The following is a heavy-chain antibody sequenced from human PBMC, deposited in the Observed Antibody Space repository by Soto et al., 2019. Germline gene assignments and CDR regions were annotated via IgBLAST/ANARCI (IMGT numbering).Heavy chain of an antibody. J-gene: IGHJ4*02. V-gene: IGHV3-74*01. CDR2: IYNDGTYA. Sequence: AGALRLSWAGGGFILPMYWMDWVRQVAGKGPVWVARIYNDGTYADYADSVKGRFTISRDNAKDTLYLQMNDLRAEDSALYHCTRGPRATSAGTSAHWGQGALVTVSS. CDR1: GFILPMYW. CDR3: TRGPRATSAGTSAH. D-gene: IGHD6-13*01.